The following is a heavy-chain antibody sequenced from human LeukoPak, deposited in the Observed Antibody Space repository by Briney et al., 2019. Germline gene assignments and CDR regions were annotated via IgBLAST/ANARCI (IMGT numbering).Heavy chain of an antibody. CDR3: ARVKAYYDSSSYYRAHAFAI. Sequence: PSETLSLTCAVYGESFSGFDWTWIRQPPGKGLEWIGEINQSGSTNYNPSLKSRVTVSADTSKNQFSLKLTSVTAADTAVYYCARVKAYYDSSSYYRAHAFAIWGQGTVVTVSS. J-gene: IGHJ3*02. V-gene: IGHV4-34*01. CDR1: GESFSGFD. CDR2: INQSGST. D-gene: IGHD3-22*01.